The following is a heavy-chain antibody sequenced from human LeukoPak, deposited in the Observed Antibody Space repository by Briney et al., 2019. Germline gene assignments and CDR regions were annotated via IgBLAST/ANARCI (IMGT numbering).Heavy chain of an antibody. J-gene: IGHJ6*04. D-gene: IGHD2/OR15-2a*01. CDR3: ARGFDEYYGKDV. CDR2: IKQDGSEK. V-gene: IGHV3-7*03. Sequence: GGSLRLSCAASGFTFTIYWMNWVRQAPGKGLEWVANIKQDGSEKYYVGSVKGRFTISRDNARESLYLQMNSLRAEDTAVYYCARGFDEYYGKDVWGKGTSVTVSS. CDR1: GFTFTIYW.